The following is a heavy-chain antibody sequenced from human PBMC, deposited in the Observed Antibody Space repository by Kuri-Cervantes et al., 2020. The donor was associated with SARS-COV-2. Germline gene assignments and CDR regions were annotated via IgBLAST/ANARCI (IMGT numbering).Heavy chain of an antibody. D-gene: IGHD3-22*01. CDR3: AREGTMLRITMIVVVDPYFDY. CDR2: ISYDGSNK. CDR1: GFTFSSYA. J-gene: IGHJ4*02. Sequence: GESLKISCAASGFTFSSYAMHWVRQAPGKGLEWVAVISYDGSNKYYADSVKGRSTISRDNSKNTLYLQMNSLRAEDTAVYYCAREGTMLRITMIVVVDPYFDYWGQGTLVTVSS. V-gene: IGHV3-30-3*01.